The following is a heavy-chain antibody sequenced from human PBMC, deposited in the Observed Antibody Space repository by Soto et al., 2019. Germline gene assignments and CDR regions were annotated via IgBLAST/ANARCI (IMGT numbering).Heavy chain of an antibody. Sequence: SQTLSLTCAISGDSVSSNSAAWNWIRQSPSRGLEWLGRTYYRSKWYNDYAVSVKSRITINPDTSKNQFSLQLNSVTPEDTAVYYCXRGPQGYCSGGSCGMDVWGQGTTVTVSS. D-gene: IGHD2-15*01. CDR2: TYYRSKWYN. J-gene: IGHJ6*01. V-gene: IGHV6-1*01. CDR1: GDSVSSNSAA. CDR3: XRGPQGYCSGGSCGMDV.